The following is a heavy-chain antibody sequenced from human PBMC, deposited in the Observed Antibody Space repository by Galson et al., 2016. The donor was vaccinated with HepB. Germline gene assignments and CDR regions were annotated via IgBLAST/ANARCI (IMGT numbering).Heavy chain of an antibody. Sequence: SLRLSCAASGFTFSDYAMSWVRQAPGKGLEWVSGISGNGGRTYYADSVEGRFTISRDNSKNTLYLQMNSLRAEDTAIYYCAQSSYDYVWGSYRFDSWGQGILVTVSS. V-gene: IGHV3-23*01. D-gene: IGHD3-16*02. J-gene: IGHJ4*02. CDR3: AQSSYDYVWGSYRFDS. CDR1: GFTFSDYA. CDR2: ISGNGGRT.